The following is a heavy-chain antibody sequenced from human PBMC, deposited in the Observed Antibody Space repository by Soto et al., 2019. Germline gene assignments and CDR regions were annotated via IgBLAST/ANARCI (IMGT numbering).Heavy chain of an antibody. D-gene: IGHD2-15*01. CDR1: GYTFTSYA. V-gene: IGHV1-3*01. Sequence: QVQLVQSGAEVKKPGASVKVSFKASGYTFTSYAMRWVRQAPGQRLEWMGWINAGNGNTKYSQKFQGRVTITRDTSASTAYMELSSLRSEDTAVYYCARGPGGPDGPGDYWGQGTLVTVSS. CDR2: INAGNGNT. CDR3: ARGPGGPDGPGDY. J-gene: IGHJ4*02.